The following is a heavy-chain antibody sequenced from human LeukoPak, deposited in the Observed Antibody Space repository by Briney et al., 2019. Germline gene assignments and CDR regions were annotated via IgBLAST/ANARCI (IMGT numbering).Heavy chain of an antibody. Sequence: SETLSLTCTVSGGSISSYYWSWIRQPAGKGLEWIGRIYTSGSTNYNPSLKSRVTMSVDTSKNQFSLKLSSVTAADTAVYYCARGRESWYYYDSSGSYYFDYWGQGTLVTVSS. J-gene: IGHJ4*02. CDR3: ARGRESWYYYDSSGSYYFDY. CDR1: GGSISSYY. V-gene: IGHV4-4*07. CDR2: IYTSGST. D-gene: IGHD3-22*01.